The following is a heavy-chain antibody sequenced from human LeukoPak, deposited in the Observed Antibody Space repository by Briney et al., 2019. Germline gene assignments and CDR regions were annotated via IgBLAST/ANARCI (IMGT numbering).Heavy chain of an antibody. J-gene: IGHJ3*02. CDR2: IKQDGSEK. Sequence: GGPLRLSCAPSGLPFSSFWMGGVGKAPGKGREGGANIKQDGSEKYYVDSVKGRFTISRDNAKNSLYLQMNSLRAEDTAVYYCTRDKGGYYRNAFDIWGQGTMVTVSS. CDR1: GLPFSSFW. V-gene: IGHV3-7*01. CDR3: TRDKGGYYRNAFDI. D-gene: IGHD3-22*01.